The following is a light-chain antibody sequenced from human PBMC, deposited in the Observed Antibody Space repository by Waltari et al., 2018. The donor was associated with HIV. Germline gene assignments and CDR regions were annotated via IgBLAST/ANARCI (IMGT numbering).Light chain of an antibody. CDR3: QQYNIRPRGNT. CDR2: GAA. V-gene: IGKV3-15*01. CDR1: QGVGSN. J-gene: IGKJ2*01. Sequence: DIVMTQSPAILSVSPGERVTLSWRARQGVGSNLAWYQQKVGQAPRPLIYGAATRAAEIPVRFSGSGSGTDFTLTIDSLQSEDFATYYCQQYNIRPRGNTFGQGTKLQIK.